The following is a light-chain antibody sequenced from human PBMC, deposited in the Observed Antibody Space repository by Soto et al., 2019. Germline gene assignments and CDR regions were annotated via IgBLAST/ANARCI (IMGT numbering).Light chain of an antibody. Sequence: DIQMTQSRSTLSASVGDRVTITCRASQSISSWLAWYQQKPGKAPKLLIYDASSLESGVPSRFSGSGSGTEFTLTISSLQPDDFATYYCQQYNSYPWTFGKGTKVDIK. CDR1: QSISSW. V-gene: IGKV1-5*01. CDR2: DAS. CDR3: QQYNSYPWT. J-gene: IGKJ1*01.